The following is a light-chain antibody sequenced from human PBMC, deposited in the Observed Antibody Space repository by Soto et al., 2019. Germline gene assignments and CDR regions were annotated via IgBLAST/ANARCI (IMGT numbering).Light chain of an antibody. Sequence: ETVMTQSPVTLSVSPGERATLSCRASQSVAINLAWYQQRPGQAPRLLIYGASTRATGIPARFSGSGSGTEFTLTISSLQYEDFAVYYCQQYNNWPPYTFGQGNKLEIK. CDR2: GAS. CDR1: QSVAIN. CDR3: QQYNNWPPYT. J-gene: IGKJ2*01. V-gene: IGKV3-15*01.